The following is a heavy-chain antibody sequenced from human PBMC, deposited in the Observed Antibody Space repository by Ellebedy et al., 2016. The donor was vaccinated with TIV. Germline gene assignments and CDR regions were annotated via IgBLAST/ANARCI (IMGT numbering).Heavy chain of an antibody. V-gene: IGHV3-7*04. Sequence: GGSLRLXXAASEFSFSSSSMNWVRQAPGKGLEWVAAMNPDGSQIGYVDSVKGRFTISRDNARNSLYLQMDSLRAEDTAVYYCARDRSYNTFDYWGQGTLVTVSS. D-gene: IGHD5-24*01. CDR1: EFSFSSSS. CDR2: MNPDGSQI. J-gene: IGHJ4*02. CDR3: ARDRSYNTFDY.